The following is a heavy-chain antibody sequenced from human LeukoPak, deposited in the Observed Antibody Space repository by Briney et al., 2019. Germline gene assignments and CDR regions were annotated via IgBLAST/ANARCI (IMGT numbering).Heavy chain of an antibody. CDR3: ARQQFSNTYFDN. Sequence: ASVKVSCKTSGYTFTDFYIHWVRQAPGQGLEWMGWVNPNNGATKFAQKFQGRVTVTRDTSISTAYMDVTRLMADDTAVYFCARQQFSNTYFDNWGQGTLVTVSS. J-gene: IGHJ4*02. CDR1: GYTFTDFY. D-gene: IGHD4-11*01. CDR2: VNPNNGAT. V-gene: IGHV1-2*02.